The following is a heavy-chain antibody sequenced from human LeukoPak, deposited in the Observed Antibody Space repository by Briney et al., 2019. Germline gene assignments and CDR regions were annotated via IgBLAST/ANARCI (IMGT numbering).Heavy chain of an antibody. J-gene: IGHJ6*02. CDR1: GYTFTIFD. D-gene: IGHD3-3*01. CDR2: MNPKTGGT. V-gene: IGHV1-8*01. Sequence: ASVHVSCKTSGYTFTIFDINWVRQAPGQGLEFMGWMNPKTGGTVYAQKFQGRVTMTRDASIGTAYMELTRLASEDTAVYYYAKGAIFGGGYGLDVWGQGTTVTVSS. CDR3: AKGAIFGGGYGLDV.